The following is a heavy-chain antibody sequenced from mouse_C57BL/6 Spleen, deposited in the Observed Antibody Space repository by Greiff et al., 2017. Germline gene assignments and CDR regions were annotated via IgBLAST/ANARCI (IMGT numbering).Heavy chain of an antibody. J-gene: IGHJ4*01. CDR1: GYTFTSYW. V-gene: IGHV1-69*01. Sequence: QVQLQQPGAELVMPGASVKLSCKASGYTFTSYWMHWVKQRPGQGLEWIGEIDPSDSYTNYNQKFKGKSTLTVDKSSSTAYMQLSSLTSEDSAVYYCARIDDVDYWGQGTSVTVSS. CDR3: ARIDDVDY. CDR2: IDPSDSYT. D-gene: IGHD2-3*01.